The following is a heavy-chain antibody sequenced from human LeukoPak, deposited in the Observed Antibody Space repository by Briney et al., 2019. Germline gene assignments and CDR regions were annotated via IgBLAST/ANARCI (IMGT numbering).Heavy chain of an antibody. CDR3: ARIYSSSWFLNWFDP. CDR2: IYSTGRS. Sequence: SETLSLTCTVSGGSISNYFWSWVRQPAGKGLEWIGRIYSTGRSDYNPSLKSRITMSVDTSKNQFSLKLNSVTAADTAVYYCARIYSSSWFLNWFDPWGQGTLVTVSS. CDR1: GGSISNYF. J-gene: IGHJ5*02. V-gene: IGHV4-4*07. D-gene: IGHD6-13*01.